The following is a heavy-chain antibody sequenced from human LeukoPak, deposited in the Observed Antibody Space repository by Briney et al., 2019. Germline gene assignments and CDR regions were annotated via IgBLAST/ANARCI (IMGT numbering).Heavy chain of an antibody. CDR2: INTNTGNP. CDR1: GYTFTSYA. J-gene: IGHJ6*03. CDR3: ARDYSNYAYYYYYYMDV. Sequence: DSVKVSCKASGYTFTSYAMNWVRQAPGQGLEWMGWINTNTGNPTYAQGFTGRFVFSLDTSVSTAYLQISSLKAEDTAVYYCARDYSNYAYYYYYYMDVWGKGTTVTVSS. V-gene: IGHV7-4-1*02. D-gene: IGHD4-11*01.